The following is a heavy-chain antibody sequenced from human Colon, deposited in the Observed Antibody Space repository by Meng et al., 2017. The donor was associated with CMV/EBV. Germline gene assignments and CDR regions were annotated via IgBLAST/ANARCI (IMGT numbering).Heavy chain of an antibody. D-gene: IGHD1-14*01. V-gene: IGHV3-7*01. Sequence: GGSLRLSCAASGFVFSSFWMTWIRQAPGKGLEWVATIKQPGRENFYADSVKGRFTISRDNGKNLVFLQMNSLRNEDTGVYYCARDLTTDYNYYYGMDVWGHGTTVTVSS. CDR2: IKQPGREN. CDR1: GFVFSSFW. CDR3: ARDLTTDYNYYYGMDV. J-gene: IGHJ6*02.